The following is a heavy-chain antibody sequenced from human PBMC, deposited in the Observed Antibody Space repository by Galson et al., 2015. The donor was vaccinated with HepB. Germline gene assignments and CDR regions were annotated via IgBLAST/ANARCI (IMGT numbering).Heavy chain of an antibody. CDR1: GGTFSSYA. D-gene: IGHD6-19*01. CDR2: IIPILGIA. CDR3: ARGGSYSSGWYENYYGMDV. Sequence: SVKVSCKASGGTFSSYAISWVRQAPGQGLEWMGRIIPILGIANYAQKFQGRVTITADKSTSTAYMELSSLRSEDTAVYYCARGGSYSSGWYENYYGMDVWGQGTTVTVSS. V-gene: IGHV1-69*04. J-gene: IGHJ6*02.